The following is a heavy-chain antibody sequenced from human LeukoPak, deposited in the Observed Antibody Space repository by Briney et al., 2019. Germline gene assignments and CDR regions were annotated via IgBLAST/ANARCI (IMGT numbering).Heavy chain of an antibody. J-gene: IGHJ4*02. Sequence: GASVKVSCKASGYIFDRYAMNWVRQAPGQGLECMGWINTNSGNPTYDQGFTGRFVFSLDTSVSTAYLQILNLKAEDTAVYYCVRELETMVRGVVVDYWGQGTLVSVSS. V-gene: IGHV7-4-1*01. CDR3: VRELETMVRGVVVDY. D-gene: IGHD3-10*01. CDR1: GYIFDRYA. CDR2: INTNSGNP.